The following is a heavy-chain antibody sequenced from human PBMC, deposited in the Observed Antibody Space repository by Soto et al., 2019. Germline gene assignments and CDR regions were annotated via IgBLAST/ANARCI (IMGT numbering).Heavy chain of an antibody. CDR3: ARDLADCSSTSCYPAHYYYGMDV. CDR1: GGTFSSYA. D-gene: IGHD2-2*01. CDR2: IIPIFGTA. J-gene: IGHJ6*02. V-gene: IGHV1-69*13. Sequence: LVKVSCKASGGTFSSYAISWVRQAPGQGLEWMGGIIPIFGTANYAQKFQGRVTITADESTSTAYMELSSLRSEDTAVYYCARDLADCSSTSCYPAHYYYGMDVWGQGTTVTSP.